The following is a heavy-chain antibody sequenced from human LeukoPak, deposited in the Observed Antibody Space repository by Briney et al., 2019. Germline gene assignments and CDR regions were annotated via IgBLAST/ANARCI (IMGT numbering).Heavy chain of an antibody. D-gene: IGHD6-19*01. CDR2: INPSGGST. CDR1: VYTFTSYY. J-gene: IGHJ4*02. V-gene: IGHV1-46*01. CDR3: ARSRSSGWHDF. Sequence: ASVNVSCKSSVYTFTSYYMHWVRQPAGQGMEGMGIINPSGGSTTFAQKFQGRVTMTRDASTSTVYLELSKLRSEDTAVYYCARSRSSGWHDFWGQGTLVIVSS.